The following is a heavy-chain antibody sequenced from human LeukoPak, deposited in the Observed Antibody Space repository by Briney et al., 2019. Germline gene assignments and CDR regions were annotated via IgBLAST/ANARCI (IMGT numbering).Heavy chain of an antibody. CDR2: IIPIFGTA. V-gene: IGHV1-69*13. CDR1: GGTFSSYA. D-gene: IGHD3-10*01. CDR3: ARDMHYYYGSGLDI. Sequence: ASVKVSCKASGGTFSSYAISWVRQAPGQGLEWLGGIIPIFGTANYAQKLQGRVTITADESTSTAYMELSSLRSEDTAVYYCARDMHYYYGSGLDIWGQGTMVTVSS. J-gene: IGHJ3*02.